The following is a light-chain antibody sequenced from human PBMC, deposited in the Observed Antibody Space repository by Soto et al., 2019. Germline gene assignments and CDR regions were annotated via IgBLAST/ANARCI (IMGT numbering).Light chain of an antibody. CDR3: QQYHSYPWT. J-gene: IGKJ1*01. CDR1: QNINNW. CDR2: DAS. V-gene: IGKV1-5*01. Sequence: DIQMTQSPSTLSASVGDRVTITCRASQNINNWLAWYQQKPGKAPKLLIYDASTLESGAPSRFSGSGSGTEFTLTITCLQPDDFASYYCQQYHSYPWTFGQGTKVDIK.